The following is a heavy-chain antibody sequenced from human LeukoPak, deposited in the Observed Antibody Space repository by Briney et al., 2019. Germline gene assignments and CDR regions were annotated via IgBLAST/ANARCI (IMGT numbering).Heavy chain of an antibody. CDR3: ASSSGWYEGLRF. CDR2: IFHRGST. V-gene: IGHV4-59*01. Sequence: SEALSLTCTVSGGSINNYYWTWIRQPPGKGLEYIGYIFHRGSTNYSPSLESRITMSVDTSKNQFSLKLSSVTAAYTAVYYCASSSGWYEGLRFWGQGTLVTVSS. D-gene: IGHD6-19*01. CDR1: GGSINNYY. J-gene: IGHJ4*02.